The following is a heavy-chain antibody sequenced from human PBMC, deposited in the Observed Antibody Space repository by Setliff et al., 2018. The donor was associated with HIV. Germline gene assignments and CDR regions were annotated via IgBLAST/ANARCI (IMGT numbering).Heavy chain of an antibody. Sequence: PGGSLRLSCAASGFTFSAFWMHWVRQAPGKGLLWASRINGDGSTITYADSVKGRLIISRDNAKSMVYLHMTNLRAEDTAIYYCARAPPTTVVSFFDCWGQGTLVTVSS. J-gene: IGHJ4*02. CDR3: ARAPPTTVVSFFDC. CDR2: INGDGSTI. CDR1: GFTFSAFW. V-gene: IGHV3-74*01. D-gene: IGHD4-17*01.